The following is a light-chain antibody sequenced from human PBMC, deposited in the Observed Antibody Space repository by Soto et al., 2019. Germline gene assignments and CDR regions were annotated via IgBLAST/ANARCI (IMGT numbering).Light chain of an antibody. CDR2: DVS. CDR3: SSYTSSSTWV. V-gene: IGLV2-14*01. J-gene: IGLJ3*02. Sequence: QSVLTQPASVSGSPGQSITISCTGTSSDVGGYNYVSWYQQHPGKAPKLVIYDVSNRPSGVSSRFSGSKSGNTASLTISGLQAEDEADYYCSSYTSSSTWVFGGGTKVTVL. CDR1: SSDVGGYNY.